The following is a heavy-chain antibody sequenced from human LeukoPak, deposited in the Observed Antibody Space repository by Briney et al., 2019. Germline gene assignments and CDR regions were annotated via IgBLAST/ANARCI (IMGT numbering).Heavy chain of an antibody. Sequence: PSETLSLTCAVYGGSFIGYYWSWIRQPPGKGLEWIGEINHSGSTNYNPSLKSRVTISVDTSKNQFSLKLSSVTAADTAVYYCARGLPVLRYFDWLSRGFDYWGQGTLVIVSS. J-gene: IGHJ4*02. V-gene: IGHV4-34*01. CDR2: INHSGST. CDR1: GGSFIGYY. D-gene: IGHD3-9*01. CDR3: ARGLPVLRYFDWLSRGFDY.